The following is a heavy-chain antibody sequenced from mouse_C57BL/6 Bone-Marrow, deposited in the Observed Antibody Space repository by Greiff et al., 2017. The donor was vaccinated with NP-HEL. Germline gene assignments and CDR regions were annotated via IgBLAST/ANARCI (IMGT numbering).Heavy chain of an antibody. CDR2: IYPRSGNT. Sequence: VQGVESGAELARPGASVKLSCKASGYTFTSYGISWVKQRTGQGLEWIGEIYPRSGNTYYNEKFKGKATLTADKSSSTAYMELRSLTSEDSAVYFCAKITTVVAKVDYWGQGTTLTVSS. J-gene: IGHJ2*01. CDR3: AKITTVVAKVDY. V-gene: IGHV1-81*01. CDR1: GYTFTSYG. D-gene: IGHD1-1*01.